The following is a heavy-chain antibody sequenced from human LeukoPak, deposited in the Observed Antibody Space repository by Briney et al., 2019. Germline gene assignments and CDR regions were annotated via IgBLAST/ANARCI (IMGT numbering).Heavy chain of an antibody. Sequence: GGSLRLSCAASGFTFSSYAMSWVRQAPGKGLEWVSAISGSGGSTYYADSVKGRFTISRDNSKNTLYLQMNSLRAEDTAVYYCASQPTYYYDSSGYNTPDYWGQGTLVTVSS. CDR1: GFTFSSYA. CDR2: ISGSGGST. J-gene: IGHJ4*02. V-gene: IGHV3-23*01. D-gene: IGHD3-22*01. CDR3: ASQPTYYYDSSGYNTPDY.